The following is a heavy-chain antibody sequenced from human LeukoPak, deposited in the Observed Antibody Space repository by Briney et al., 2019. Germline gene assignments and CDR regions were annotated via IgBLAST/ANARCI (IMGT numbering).Heavy chain of an antibody. CDR3: AKDGASTFCGGDCYHYSYGMDV. D-gene: IGHD2-21*02. CDR1: GFTFTNYW. CDR2: IKQDASVK. Sequence: GGSLRLSCAASGFTFTNYWMSWVRQAPGRGLEWVANIKQDASVKYYVDSVKGRFTISRENAKNSLYLQMNGLRAEDTALYYCAKDGASTFCGGDCYHYSYGMDVWGQGTTVTVSS. J-gene: IGHJ6*02. V-gene: IGHV3-7*03.